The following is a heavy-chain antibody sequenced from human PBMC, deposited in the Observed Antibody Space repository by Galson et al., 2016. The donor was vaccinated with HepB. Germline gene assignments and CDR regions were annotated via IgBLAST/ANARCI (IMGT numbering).Heavy chain of an antibody. V-gene: IGHV4-4*01. CDR1: GESVSTNRW. J-gene: IGHJ4*02. D-gene: IGHD3-16*01. CDR2: ILRPGRA. Sequence: LSLTCVVSGESVSTNRWWSWLRQTPGTGLEWIGEILRPGRANYNPSLKSRVTMSVDSSKNQLSLQIYSVTAADTALYFCARVVQSGVWGYFSDWGQGALVTVSS. CDR3: ARVVQSGVWGYFSD.